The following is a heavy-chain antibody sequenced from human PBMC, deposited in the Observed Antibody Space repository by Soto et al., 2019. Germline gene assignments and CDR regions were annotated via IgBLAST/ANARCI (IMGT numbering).Heavy chain of an antibody. CDR3: ARALYYYDSSGYYRPYYFDY. CDR1: GGTFSSYA. J-gene: IGHJ4*02. Sequence: QVQLVQSGAEVKKPGSSVKVSCKASGGTFSSYAISWVRQAPGQGLEWMGGIIPIFGTANYAQKFHGRVTITAYESTSTAYMELRSLRSEDTAVYYCARALYYYDSSGYYRPYYFDYWGQGTLVTVSS. D-gene: IGHD3-22*01. V-gene: IGHV1-69*01. CDR2: IIPIFGTA.